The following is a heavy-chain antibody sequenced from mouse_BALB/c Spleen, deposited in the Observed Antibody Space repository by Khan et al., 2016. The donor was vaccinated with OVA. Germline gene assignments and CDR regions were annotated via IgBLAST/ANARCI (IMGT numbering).Heavy chain of an antibody. CDR1: GYIFTSYR. Sequence: QVQLKQSGAELVRPGASVKLSCKTSGYIFTSYRIHWVKQRSGQGLEWIARIYPGTDNTYYNEKLKDKATLTADKSSSTAYMQLSSLKSEDSAVYFCAREEALYYFDYWGQGTTLTVSS. CDR3: AREEALYYFDY. CDR2: IYPGTDNT. V-gene: IGHV1-76*01. D-gene: IGHD3-2*02. J-gene: IGHJ2*01.